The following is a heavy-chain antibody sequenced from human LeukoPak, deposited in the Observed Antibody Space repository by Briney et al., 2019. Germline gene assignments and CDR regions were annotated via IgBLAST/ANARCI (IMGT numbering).Heavy chain of an antibody. CDR3: ASQGLFDP. V-gene: IGHV3-48*04. CDR1: GFTCSSYS. CDR2: ISSSSSTI. J-gene: IGHJ5*02. Sequence: PGGSLRLSCAASGFTCSSYSMNWVRQAPGKGLEWVSYISSSSSTIYYADSVKGRFTISRDNAKNSLYLQMNSLRAEDTAVYYCASQGLFDPWGQGTLVTVSS.